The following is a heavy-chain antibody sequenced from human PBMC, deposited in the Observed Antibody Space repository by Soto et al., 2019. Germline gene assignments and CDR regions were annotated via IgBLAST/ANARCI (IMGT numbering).Heavy chain of an antibody. D-gene: IGHD4-17*01. CDR2: ISSSGSTI. Sequence: PGGSLRLSCADSGFTFSDFYMSWVRQAPGKGLEWISYISSSGSTIDYADSRKGRFTLSSDNANNPLYLQMNSLRVDDTALYSCVRDPPPDIQTVYMDFWGQGKTVTVSS. CDR1: GFTFSDFY. J-gene: IGHJ6*02. V-gene: IGHV3-11*01. CDR3: VRDPPPDIQTVYMDF.